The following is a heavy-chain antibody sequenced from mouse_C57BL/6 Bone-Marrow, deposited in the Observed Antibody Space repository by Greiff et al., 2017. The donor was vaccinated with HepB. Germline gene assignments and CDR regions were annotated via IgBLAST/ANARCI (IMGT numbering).Heavy chain of an antibody. Sequence: EVKVVESGGGLVQSGRSLRLSCATSGFTFSDFYMEWVRQAPGKGLEWIAASRNKANDYTTEYSASVKGRFIVSRNTSQSILNLQMNALGAEDTAICYCAGDAWMDYWGQGTSVTVSS. CDR1: GFTFSDFY. CDR3: AGDAWMDY. V-gene: IGHV7-1*01. J-gene: IGHJ4*01. CDR2: SRNKANDYTT.